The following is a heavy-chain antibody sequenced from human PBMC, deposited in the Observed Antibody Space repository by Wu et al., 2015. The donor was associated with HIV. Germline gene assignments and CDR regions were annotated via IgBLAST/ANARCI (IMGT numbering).Heavy chain of an antibody. CDR1: GGTFSSYA. D-gene: IGHD3-10*01. CDR2: IIPIFGTA. CDR3: ARFSSGNYYGSGSREGYYYGMDV. J-gene: IGHJ6*02. V-gene: IGHV1-69*13. Sequence: QVQLVQSGAEVKKPGSSVKVSCKASGGTFSSYAISWVRQAPGQGLEWMGRIIPIFGTANYAQKFQGRVTITADESTSIAYMELSSLRSEDTAVYYCARFSSGNYYGSGSREGYYYGMDVWGQGTTVTVSS.